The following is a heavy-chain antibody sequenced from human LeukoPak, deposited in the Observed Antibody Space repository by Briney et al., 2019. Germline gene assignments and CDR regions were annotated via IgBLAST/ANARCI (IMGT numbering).Heavy chain of an antibody. Sequence: GGSLRLSCAASGFTFTNFWMSWVRQAPGKGLEWVANINGDGSDRYYMDSLKGRFTISRDNAKNSLYLQMNSLRVEDTAIYYCALAYGLDVWGQGTTVTVSS. CDR1: GFTFTNFW. CDR2: INGDGSDR. J-gene: IGHJ6*02. V-gene: IGHV3-7*03. CDR3: ALAYGLDV.